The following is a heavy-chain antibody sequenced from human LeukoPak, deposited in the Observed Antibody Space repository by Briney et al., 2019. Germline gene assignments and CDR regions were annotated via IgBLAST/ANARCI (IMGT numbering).Heavy chain of an antibody. CDR1: GGSISSSSYY. CDR3: ARAIQYYDSSGPVGY. J-gene: IGHJ4*02. D-gene: IGHD3-22*01. V-gene: IGHV4-61*02. CDR2: IYTSGST. Sequence: SETLSLTCTVSGGSISSSSYYWSWIRQPAGKGLEWIGRIYTSGSTNYNPSLKSRVTVSVDTSKNQFSLKLRSVTAADTAVYYCARAIQYYDSSGPVGYWGQGTLVTVSS.